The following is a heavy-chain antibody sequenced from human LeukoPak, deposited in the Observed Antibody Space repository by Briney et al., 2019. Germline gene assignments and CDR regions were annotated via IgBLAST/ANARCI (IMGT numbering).Heavy chain of an antibody. CDR3: TTASIAARSDAFDI. CDR2: INSDGSST. D-gene: IGHD6-6*01. V-gene: IGHV3-74*01. J-gene: IGHJ3*02. CDR1: GFTFDDYG. Sequence: GGSLRLSCAASGFTFDDYGMSWVRQAPGKGLEWVSRINSDGSSTSYADSVKGRFTISRDNAKNTLYLQMNSLKTEDTAVYYCTTASIAARSDAFDIWGQGTMVTVSS.